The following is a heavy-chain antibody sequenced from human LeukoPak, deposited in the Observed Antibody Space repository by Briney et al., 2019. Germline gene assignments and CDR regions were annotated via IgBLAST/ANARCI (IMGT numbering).Heavy chain of an antibody. CDR3: ARENLIYGEGYFDY. V-gene: IGHV3-30*03. Sequence: HPGRSLRLSCAASGFTFSSYGMHWVRQAPGKGLEWVAVISYDGSNKYYADSVKGRFTISRDNSKNTLYLQMNSLRAEDTAVYYCARENLIYGEGYFDYWGQGTLVTVSS. CDR2: ISYDGSNK. J-gene: IGHJ4*02. CDR1: GFTFSSYG. D-gene: IGHD2-2*02.